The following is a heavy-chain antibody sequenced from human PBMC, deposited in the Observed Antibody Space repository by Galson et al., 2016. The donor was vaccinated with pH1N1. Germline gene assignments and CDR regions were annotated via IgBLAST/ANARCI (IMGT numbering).Heavy chain of an antibody. CDR1: GYTFTNYG. CDR2: IITYNGNA. V-gene: IGHV1-18*04. D-gene: IGHD2-2*01. Sequence: SVKVSCKASGYTFTNYGISWVRQAPGQGLEWMGWIITYNGNADYAEHLQGRVTMTTDTSTNTAYMELRSLRSDDTAVYYCARDRPSHLVGYVFDVWGQGTMVTVFS. CDR3: ARDRPSHLVGYVFDV. J-gene: IGHJ3*01.